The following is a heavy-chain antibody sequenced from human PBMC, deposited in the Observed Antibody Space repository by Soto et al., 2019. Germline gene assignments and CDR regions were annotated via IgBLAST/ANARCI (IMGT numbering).Heavy chain of an antibody. V-gene: IGHV3-66*01. Sequence: LRLSCAASGFTFSSYAMHWVRQAPGKGLEWVSVIYSGGSTYYADSVKGRFTISRDNSKNTLYLQMNSLRAEDTAVYYCARDEARFGAFDIWGQGTMVTVSS. J-gene: IGHJ3*02. CDR3: ARDEARFGAFDI. D-gene: IGHD3-10*01. CDR2: IYSGGST. CDR1: GFTFSSYA.